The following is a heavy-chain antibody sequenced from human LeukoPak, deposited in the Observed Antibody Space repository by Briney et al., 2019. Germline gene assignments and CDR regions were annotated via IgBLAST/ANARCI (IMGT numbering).Heavy chain of an antibody. Sequence: SETLSLTCPFPGGPISSYYWSWVRPPPGKGLEWIGYIYHSGSTNYNPSLKSRVTISVDTSKNQFSLKLSSVTAADTAVYYCGGGEAITSDYWGQGTLVTVSS. CDR1: GGPISSYY. V-gene: IGHV4-59*08. CDR2: IYHSGST. D-gene: IGHD3-10*01. J-gene: IGHJ4*02. CDR3: GGGEAITSDY.